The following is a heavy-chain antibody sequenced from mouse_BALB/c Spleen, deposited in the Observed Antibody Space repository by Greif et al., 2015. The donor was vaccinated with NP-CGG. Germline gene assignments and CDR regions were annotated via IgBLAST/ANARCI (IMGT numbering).Heavy chain of an antibody. CDR1: GFTFSSFG. CDR3: ARGHFYGSSRSYFDY. J-gene: IGHJ2*01. CDR2: ISSGSSTI. Sequence: DVMLVESGGGLVQPGGSRKLSCAASGFTFSSFGMHWVRQAPEKGLEWVAYISSGSSTIYYADTVKGRFTISRDNPKNTLFLQMTSLRSEDTAMYYCARGHFYGSSRSYFDYWGQGTTLTVSS. V-gene: IGHV5-17*02. D-gene: IGHD1-1*01.